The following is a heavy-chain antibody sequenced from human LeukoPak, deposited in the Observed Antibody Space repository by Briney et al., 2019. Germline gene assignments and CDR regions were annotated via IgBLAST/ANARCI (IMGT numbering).Heavy chain of an antibody. J-gene: IGHJ4*02. V-gene: IGHV4-39*01. CDR1: GGSISSSSYY. Sequence: SETLSLTCTVSGGSISSSSYYWGWIRQPPGKGLEWIGSIYYSGSTYYNPSLQSRVTISVDRSKNQFSLKLSSVTAADTAVYNCARQMLFHSERWLQFFDYWGQGTLVTVSS. CDR3: ARQMLFHSERWLQFFDY. D-gene: IGHD5-24*01. CDR2: IYYSGST.